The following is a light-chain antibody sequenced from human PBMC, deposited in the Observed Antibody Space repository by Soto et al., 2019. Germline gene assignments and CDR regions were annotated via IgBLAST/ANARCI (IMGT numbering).Light chain of an antibody. Sequence: QGVLTQSPSASASLGASVKLTCTLSSGHSSYAIAWHQQQPEKGPRYLMKLNSDGSHSKGDGIPDRFSGSSSGAERYLTISSLQSEDEADYYCQTWGTGIQVFGTGTKLTVL. CDR1: SGHSSYA. V-gene: IGLV4-69*01. CDR2: LNSDGSH. J-gene: IGLJ1*01. CDR3: QTWGTGIQV.